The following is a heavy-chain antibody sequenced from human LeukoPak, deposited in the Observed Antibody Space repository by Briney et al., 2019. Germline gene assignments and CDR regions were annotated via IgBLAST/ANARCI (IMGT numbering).Heavy chain of an antibody. J-gene: IGHJ6*03. Sequence: GGSLRLSCAASGFTFDDYAMHWVRQAPGKGLEWVSGISWNSGSIGYADSVKGRFTISRDNAKNSLYLQMSNLRAGDTALYYCARGGGIVGASNRYYYYYMDVWGKGTTVTISS. CDR3: ARGGGIVGASNRYYYYYMDV. CDR1: GFTFDDYA. V-gene: IGHV3-9*01. CDR2: ISWNSGSI. D-gene: IGHD1-26*01.